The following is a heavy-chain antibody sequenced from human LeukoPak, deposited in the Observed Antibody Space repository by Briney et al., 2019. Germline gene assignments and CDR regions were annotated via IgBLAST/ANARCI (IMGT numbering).Heavy chain of an antibody. CDR1: GGSISSGSYY. V-gene: IGHV4-61*02. J-gene: IGHJ6*03. D-gene: IGHD6-19*01. Sequence: SETLSLTCTVSGGSISSGSYYWSWIRQPAGTGLEWIGRIYTSGSTNYNPSLKSRVTISVDTSKNQFSLKLSSVTAADTAVYYCARGSSGREYYYYYYMDGWGKGTAVTVSS. CDR2: IYTSGST. CDR3: ARGSSGREYYYYYYMDG.